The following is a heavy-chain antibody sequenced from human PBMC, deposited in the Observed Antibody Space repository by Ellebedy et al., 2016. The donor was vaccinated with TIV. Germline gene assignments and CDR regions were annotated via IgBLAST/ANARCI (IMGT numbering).Heavy chain of an antibody. V-gene: IGHV3-7*01. Sequence: GESLKISCAASGFTFNNYWMSWVRQAPGKGPEWVANINQHGSEKYYVDSVKGRFTVARDNAKNSLYLQMNSLRAEDTAVYYCARDDPVLRYFDWQIKDDYWGQGTLVTVSS. CDR3: ARDDPVLRYFDWQIKDDY. CDR2: INQHGSEK. CDR1: GFTFNNYW. D-gene: IGHD3-9*01. J-gene: IGHJ4*02.